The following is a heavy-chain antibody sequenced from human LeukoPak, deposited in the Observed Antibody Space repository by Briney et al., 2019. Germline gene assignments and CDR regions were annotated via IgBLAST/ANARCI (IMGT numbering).Heavy chain of an antibody. CDR1: GFIFSSHG. Sequence: PGGSLRLSCAASGFIFSSHGMNWVRQAPGKGLEWVSGISPSGDITYYADSVKGRFTISRDNSKNTVYLQMDSLRAEDTAVYYCARDGVLRYFDWLPPHYFDYWGQGTLVTVSS. CDR2: ISPSGDIT. CDR3: ARDGVLRYFDWLPPHYFDY. D-gene: IGHD3-9*01. V-gene: IGHV3-23*01. J-gene: IGHJ4*02.